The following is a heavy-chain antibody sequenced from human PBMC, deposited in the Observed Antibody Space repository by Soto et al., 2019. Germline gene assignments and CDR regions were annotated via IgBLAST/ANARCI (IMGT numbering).Heavy chain of an antibody. CDR2: ISGSGGST. CDR3: AKDNIIGYGSGSLNAFDI. V-gene: IGHV3-23*01. D-gene: IGHD3-10*01. Sequence: GGSLRLSCAASGFTFSSYAMSWVRQAPGKGLEWVSAISGSGGSTYYADSVKGRFTISRDNSKNTLYLQMNSLRAEDTAVYYCAKDNIIGYGSGSLNAFDIWGQGTMVTVSS. J-gene: IGHJ3*02. CDR1: GFTFSSYA.